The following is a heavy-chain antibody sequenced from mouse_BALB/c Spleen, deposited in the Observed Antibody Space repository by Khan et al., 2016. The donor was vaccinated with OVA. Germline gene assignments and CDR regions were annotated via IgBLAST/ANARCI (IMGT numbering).Heavy chain of an antibody. D-gene: IGHD3-3*01. Sequence: EVQLQESGPGLVKPSLSLSLTCTVTGYSITSDYAWNWIRQFPGHKLEWTGYISYSGRTSYTQSLKSRIPITRDTSKNQFFLQLNSVTTEDTATYFCVRGRAYWGQGTLVTVSA. CDR1: GYSITSDYA. V-gene: IGHV3-2*02. CDR2: ISYSGRT. J-gene: IGHJ3*01. CDR3: VRGRAY.